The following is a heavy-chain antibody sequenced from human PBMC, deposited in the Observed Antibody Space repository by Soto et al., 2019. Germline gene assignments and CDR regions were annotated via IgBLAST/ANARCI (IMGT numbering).Heavy chain of an antibody. J-gene: IGHJ6*02. CDR2: IYYSGST. Sequence: PSETLSLTCTVSGGSISSGGYYWSWIRQHPGKGLEWIGYIYYSGSTYYNPSLKSRVTISVDTSKNQFSLKLSSVTAADTAVYCCARDLRGNWNFYGMDVWGQGTTVTVSS. CDR3: ARDLRGNWNFYGMDV. CDR1: GGSISSGGYY. D-gene: IGHD1-1*01. V-gene: IGHV4-31*03.